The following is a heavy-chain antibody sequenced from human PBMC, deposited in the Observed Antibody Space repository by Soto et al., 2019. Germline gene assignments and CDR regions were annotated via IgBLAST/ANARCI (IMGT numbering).Heavy chain of an antibody. Sequence: VQLIQSGAEVKKPGASVKVSCQASGFPFVVYGIQWVRQAPGQRLEWMGWITPGDGDTKYSQKFQERLTITRDTAANTVYLEMTSLRSEDTAVYYCARSLGYSWSSYPEVWGQGTLVTVSS. CDR2: ITPGDGDT. D-gene: IGHD3-3*01. V-gene: IGHV1-3*01. J-gene: IGHJ4*02. CDR1: GFPFVVYG. CDR3: ARSLGYSWSSYPEV.